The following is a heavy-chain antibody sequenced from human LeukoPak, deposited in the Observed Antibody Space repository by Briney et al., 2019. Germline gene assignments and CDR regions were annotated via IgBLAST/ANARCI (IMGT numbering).Heavy chain of an antibody. D-gene: IGHD1-26*01. V-gene: IGHV3-74*01. J-gene: IGHJ4*02. CDR3: ARVPRILGAMGIDY. Sequence: GGSLRLSCAASGFTFSSYWMHWVRQAPGKGLVWVSRINSDGSSTSYADSVKGRFTISRDNAKNTLYLQMNSLRAEDTAVYYCARVPRILGAMGIDYWGQGTLVTVSS. CDR1: GFTFSSYW. CDR2: INSDGSST.